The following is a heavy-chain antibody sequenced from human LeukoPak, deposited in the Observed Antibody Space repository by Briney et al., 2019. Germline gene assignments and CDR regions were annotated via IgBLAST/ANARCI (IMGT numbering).Heavy chain of an antibody. CDR3: ARGSSSSWFGRPDWFDP. V-gene: IGHV1-46*01. CDR1: GYTFTSYY. D-gene: IGHD6-13*01. J-gene: IGHJ5*02. Sequence: GASVKVSCKASGYTFTSYYMHWVRQAPGQGLEWMGIINPSGGSTSYAQKFQGRVTITRNTSISTAYMELSSLRSEDTAVYYCARGSSSSWFGRPDWFDPWGQGTLVTVSS. CDR2: INPSGGST.